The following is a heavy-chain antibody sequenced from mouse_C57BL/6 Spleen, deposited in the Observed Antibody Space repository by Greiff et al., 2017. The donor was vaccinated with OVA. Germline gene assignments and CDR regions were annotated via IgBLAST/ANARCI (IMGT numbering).Heavy chain of an antibody. D-gene: IGHD1-1*01. J-gene: IGHJ1*03. V-gene: IGHV1-22*01. CDR1: GYTFTDYN. CDR2: INPNNGGT. CDR3: AREEIYYNGSRYCDV. Sequence: VQLKQSGPELVKPGASVKMSCKASGYTFTDYNMHWVKQSHGKSLEWIGYINPNNGGTSYNQKFKGKATLTVNKSSSTAYMELRSLTSEESAVYYCAREEIYYNGSRYCDVWGTGTTVTVSS.